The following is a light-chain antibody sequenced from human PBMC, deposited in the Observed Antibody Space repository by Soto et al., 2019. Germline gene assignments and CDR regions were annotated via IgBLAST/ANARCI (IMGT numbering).Light chain of an antibody. J-gene: IGLJ2*01. V-gene: IGLV3-21*02. CDR2: DDR. Sequence: SYELSQAASVSVAPGQTAKISCGGNNIESKSVHWYQQRPGQAPVLVVYDDRVRPSGIPERFSGSNSGSTATLTISRLEAGDEAVYCCQVWDGDTDHVVFGGGTKVTVL. CDR3: QVWDGDTDHVV. CDR1: NIESKS.